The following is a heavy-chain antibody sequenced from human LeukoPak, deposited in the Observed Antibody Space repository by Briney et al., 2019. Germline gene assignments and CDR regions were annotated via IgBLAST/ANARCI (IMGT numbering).Heavy chain of an antibody. CDR3: ARKLRYFDWLSYYYCYYMDV. V-gene: IGHV3-7*01. D-gene: IGHD3-9*01. CDR2: IKQDGSEK. J-gene: IGHJ6*03. CDR1: GFTFSSQT. Sequence: PGGSLRLSCVASGFTFSSQTMNWVRQAPGKGLEWVANIKQDGSEKYYVDSVKGRFTISRDNAKNSLYLQMNSLRAEDTAVYYCARKLRYFDWLSYYYCYYMDVWDKETTVNIPS.